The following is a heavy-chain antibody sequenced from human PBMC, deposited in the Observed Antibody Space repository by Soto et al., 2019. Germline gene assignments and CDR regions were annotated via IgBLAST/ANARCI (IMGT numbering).Heavy chain of an antibody. J-gene: IGHJ5*02. CDR3: ARTESGTFDP. CDR1: GGSISSGGYS. CDR2: IYHSGST. Sequence: SETLSLTCAVSGGSISSGGYSWSWIRQPPGKGLEWIGYIYHSGSTYYNPSLKSRVTISVDRSENQFSLKLSSVTAADTAGYYCARTESGTFDPWGQGTLVTVSS. V-gene: IGHV4-30-2*01. D-gene: IGHD1-7*01.